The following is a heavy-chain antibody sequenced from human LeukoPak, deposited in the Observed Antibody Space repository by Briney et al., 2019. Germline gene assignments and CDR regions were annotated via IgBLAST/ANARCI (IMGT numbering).Heavy chain of an antibody. J-gene: IGHJ4*02. Sequence: SETLSLTCAVYGGSFNGYYWSWIRQPPGKGLEWFGEIIHSGRTSYNPSLKGPGTISIDTSKQQFSLNLRSVTTADTAMYYCASRERWGQGTLVTVSS. V-gene: IGHV4-34*12. CDR1: GGSFNGYY. CDR3: ASRER. CDR2: IIHSGRT.